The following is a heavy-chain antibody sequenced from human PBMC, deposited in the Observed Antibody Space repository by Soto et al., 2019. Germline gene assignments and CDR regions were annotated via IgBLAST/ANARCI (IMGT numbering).Heavy chain of an antibody. CDR1: GFPFSSYV. V-gene: IGHV3-23*01. CDR3: ARDGPIAAAVTPKPYYFDY. D-gene: IGHD6-25*01. J-gene: IGHJ4*02. Sequence: EVQLLESGGGLVQRGGSLRLSCAASGFPFSSYVMSWVRQAPGKGLEWVSGISGGGSNTFYADSVKGRFTISRDNAKNSVYLQMNSLSDGDTAVYYCARDGPIAAAVTPKPYYFDYWGRGTLVTVSS. CDR2: ISGGGSNT.